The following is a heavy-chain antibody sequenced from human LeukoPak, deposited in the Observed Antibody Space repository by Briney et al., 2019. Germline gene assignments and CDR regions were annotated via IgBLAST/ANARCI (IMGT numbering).Heavy chain of an antibody. V-gene: IGHV3-48*02. CDR2: ISSSGNII. J-gene: IGHJ4*02. D-gene: IGHD3-10*01. Sequence: GGSLRLSCAASGFTFSSYSMNWVRQAPGRGLEWVSYISSSGNIIYYADSVKGRFIISRDNAKNSLFLQMNSLRDEDTAVYYCAREGFYGSGRGADFDYWGQGTLVTVSS. CDR3: AREGFYGSGRGADFDY. CDR1: GFTFSSYS.